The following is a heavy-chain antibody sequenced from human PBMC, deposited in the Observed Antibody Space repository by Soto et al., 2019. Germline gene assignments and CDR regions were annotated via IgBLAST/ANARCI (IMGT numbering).Heavy chain of an antibody. CDR1: GFTFSRYS. CDR2: IGTTSSRK. J-gene: IGHJ4*02. Sequence: EVQLVESGGGLVQPGGSLRLSCAASGFTFSRYSMNWVRQAPGKGLEWLSYIGTTSSRKYYADSVKGPFTISRDDAKNSLYLQTDSLRVVDTAVYYCARDEAPYESPVDYWGQGTLVTVSS. V-gene: IGHV3-48*01. D-gene: IGHD2-8*01. CDR3: ARDEAPYESPVDY.